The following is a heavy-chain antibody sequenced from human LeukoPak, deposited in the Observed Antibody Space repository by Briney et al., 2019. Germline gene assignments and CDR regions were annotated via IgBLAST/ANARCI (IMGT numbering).Heavy chain of an antibody. J-gene: IGHJ4*02. CDR3: ASITIFGVVSH. Sequence: SQTLSLTCTVSGGSISSGDYYWSWIRQPPGKGLEWIGYIYYSGSTYYNPSLKSRVTISVDTSTNQFSLKLSSVTAADTAVYYCASITIFGVVSHWGQGTLVTVSS. CDR2: IYYSGST. D-gene: IGHD3-3*01. CDR1: GGSISSGDYY. V-gene: IGHV4-30-4*08.